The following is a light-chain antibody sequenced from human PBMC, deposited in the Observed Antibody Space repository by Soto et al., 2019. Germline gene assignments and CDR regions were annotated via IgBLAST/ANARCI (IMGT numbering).Light chain of an antibody. V-gene: IGKV3-15*01. CDR1: QSISNN. CDR2: GAS. J-gene: IGKJ5*01. CDR3: QQYDNLPT. Sequence: EIVMTQSPATLSVSPGERATLSCRPSQSISNNLAWYQQKPGQTPRLLFYGASTRATGVPARFSGSGSGTEFTLTISSLQSEDFAVYYCQQYDNLPTFGQGTRLEI.